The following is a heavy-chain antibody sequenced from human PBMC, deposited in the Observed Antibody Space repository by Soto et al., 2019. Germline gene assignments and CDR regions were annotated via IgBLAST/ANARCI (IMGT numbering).Heavy chain of an antibody. J-gene: IGHJ6*02. CDR1: GYSFTSYW. V-gene: IGHV5-51*01. D-gene: IGHD2-15*01. CDR2: IYPGDSDT. CDR3: ARHVGCCSGGSCYSGYYYYYGMDV. Sequence: GESLKISCXGSGYSFTSYWIGWVRQMPGKGLEWMGIIYPGDSDTRYSPSFQGQVTISADKSISTAYLQWSSLKASDTAMYYCARHVGCCSGGSCYSGYYYYYGMDVWGQGTTVTVSS.